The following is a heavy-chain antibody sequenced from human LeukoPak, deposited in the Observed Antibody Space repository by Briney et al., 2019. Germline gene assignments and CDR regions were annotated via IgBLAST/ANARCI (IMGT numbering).Heavy chain of an antibody. Sequence: GGSLRLSCAASGFTASDNYINWVRQAPGRGLEWVSVMYRDGNTDYADSVKGRFTISRDKSKNTAFLQMDSLRAEDTAVYYCARGALGNYGLLDYWGQGSLVTVSS. J-gene: IGHJ4*02. D-gene: IGHD3-10*01. V-gene: IGHV3-53*01. CDR3: ARGALGNYGLLDY. CDR2: MYRDGNT. CDR1: GFTASDNY.